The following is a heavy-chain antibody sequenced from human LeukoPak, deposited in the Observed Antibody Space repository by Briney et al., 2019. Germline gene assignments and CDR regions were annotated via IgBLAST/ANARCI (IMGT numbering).Heavy chain of an antibody. CDR1: GFTFSSYA. V-gene: IGHV3-23*01. CDR3: AIMHRYYDGSGYWVH. J-gene: IGHJ4*02. Sequence: GGSLGLSCAASGFTFSSYAMSWVRQAPGKGLEWVSGISTSGDTTSYADSVRGRFTISRDNPRNTLYMQMSSLADEDTAVYYCAIMHRYYDGSGYWVHWGQGALVTVSS. CDR2: ISTSGDTT. D-gene: IGHD3-22*01.